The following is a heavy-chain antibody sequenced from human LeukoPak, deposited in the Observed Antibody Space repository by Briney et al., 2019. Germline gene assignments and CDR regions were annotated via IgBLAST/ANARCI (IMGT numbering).Heavy chain of an antibody. CDR1: GFTFSSYS. Sequence: TGGSLRLSCAASGFTFSSYSLNWVRQAPGKGLEWVSFISSSSITIYYADFVKGRFTISRDNAEKSLYLQMNSLRAEDTAVYYCARDRGGSYSAIDYWGQGTLVTVSS. D-gene: IGHD2-15*01. CDR3: ARDRGGSYSAIDY. V-gene: IGHV3-48*04. CDR2: ISSSSITI. J-gene: IGHJ4*02.